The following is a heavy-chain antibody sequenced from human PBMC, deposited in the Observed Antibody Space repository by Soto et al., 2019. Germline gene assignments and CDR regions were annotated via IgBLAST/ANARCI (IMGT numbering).Heavy chain of an antibody. D-gene: IGHD3-10*01. J-gene: IGHJ6*02. CDR3: ARDQAYGSGSYKWYYYYGMDV. CDR1: AGSFSGYY. Sequence: PSETLSLTCAVYAGSFSGYYWSWIRQPPGKGLEWIGEINHSGSTNYNPSLKSRVTISVDTSKNHFSLKLSSVTAADTAVYYCARDQAYGSGSYKWYYYYGMDVWGQGTTVT. CDR2: INHSGST. V-gene: IGHV4-34*01.